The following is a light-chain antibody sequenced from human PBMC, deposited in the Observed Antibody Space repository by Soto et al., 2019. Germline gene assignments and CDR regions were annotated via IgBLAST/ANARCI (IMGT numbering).Light chain of an antibody. J-gene: IGKJ1*01. CDR1: QSTSSY. CDR2: QAP. Sequence: DIQMTQSPSFLSASVGDKVTITCRASQSTSSYLAWYQQKPGKAPKLLIYQAPSLENGVPSRFSGSGSGTEFSLTISSLQPDDFATYYCQQYSSHSTFGQGTKVDIK. V-gene: IGKV1-5*03. CDR3: QQYSSHST.